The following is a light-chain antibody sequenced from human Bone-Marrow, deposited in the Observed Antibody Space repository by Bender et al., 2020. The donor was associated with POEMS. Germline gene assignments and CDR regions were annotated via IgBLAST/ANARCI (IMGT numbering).Light chain of an antibody. CDR2: GFN. CDR3: SSHVGSNNYV. J-gene: IGLJ1*01. Sequence: QSALTQPPSASGSPGQSVTISCTASSGDFGDYNYVSWYQQHPGKAPKLIIYGFNKRPSGVADRFSCSKSGTTASPSVSGLQADDEADYYCSSHVGSNNYVFGTGTKVTVL. V-gene: IGLV2-8*01. CDR1: SGDFGDYNY.